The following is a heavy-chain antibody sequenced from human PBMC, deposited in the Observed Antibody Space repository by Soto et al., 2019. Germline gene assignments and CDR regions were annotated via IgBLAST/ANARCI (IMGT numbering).Heavy chain of an antibody. D-gene: IGHD1-20*01. CDR2: IYYSGST. V-gene: IGHV4-59*08. J-gene: IGHJ5*02. CDR3: ARHEVYDDWFDP. Sequence: SETLSLTCTVSGGSISSYYWSWIRQPPGKGLEWIGYIYYSGSTNYNPSLKSRVTISVDTSKNQFSLKLSSVTAADTAVYYCARHEVYDDWFDPWGQGTLVTVS. CDR1: GGSISSYY.